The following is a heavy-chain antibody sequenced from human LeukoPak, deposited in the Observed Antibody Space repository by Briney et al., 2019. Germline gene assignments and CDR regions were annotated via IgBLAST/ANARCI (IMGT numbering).Heavy chain of an antibody. CDR1: GFTFSSYS. V-gene: IGHV3-21*01. CDR3: ARDSSYCSGGSCYSVWYFDL. J-gene: IGHJ2*01. CDR2: ISSSSSYI. Sequence: PGGSLRLSCAAPGFTFSSYSMNWVRQAPGKGLEWVSSISSSSSYIYYADSVKGRFTISRDNAKNSLYLQMNSLRAEDTAVYYCARDSSYCSGGSCYSVWYFDLWGRGTLVTVSS. D-gene: IGHD2-15*01.